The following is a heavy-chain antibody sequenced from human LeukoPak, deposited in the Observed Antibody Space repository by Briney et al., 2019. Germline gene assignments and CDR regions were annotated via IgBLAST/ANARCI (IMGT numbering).Heavy chain of an antibody. Sequence: SETLSLTCAVYGGSFSGYYWSRIRQPPGKGLEWIGEINHSGSTNYNPSLKSRVTISVDTSKNQFSLKLSSVTAADTAVYYCAREYSSSIGAFDIWGQGTMVTVSS. V-gene: IGHV4-34*01. CDR2: INHSGST. CDR3: AREYSSSIGAFDI. J-gene: IGHJ3*02. D-gene: IGHD6-6*01. CDR1: GGSFSGYY.